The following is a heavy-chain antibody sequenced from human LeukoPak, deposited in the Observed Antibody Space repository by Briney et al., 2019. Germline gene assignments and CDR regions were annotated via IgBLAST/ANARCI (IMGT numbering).Heavy chain of an antibody. V-gene: IGHV3-48*03. Sequence: GGSLRLSCAASGFTFSSYEMNWVRQAPGKGLEWVSYISSSGSTIYYADSVKGRFTISRDNAKNSLYLQMNSLRAEDTAVYYCARGGCRAAAGPRWAYYYSSSDMDVWGKGPRSPSPQ. CDR3: ARGGCRAAAGPRWAYYYSSSDMDV. CDR1: GFTFSSYE. D-gene: IGHD6-13*01. CDR2: ISSSGSTI. J-gene: IGHJ6*04.